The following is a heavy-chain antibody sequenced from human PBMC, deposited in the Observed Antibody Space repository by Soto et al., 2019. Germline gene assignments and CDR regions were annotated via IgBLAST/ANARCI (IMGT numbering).Heavy chain of an antibody. CDR2: IYHSGST. D-gene: IGHD4-4*01. J-gene: IGHJ4*02. V-gene: IGHV4-59*12. Sequence: SETLSLTCTVSGGSISSYYWSWILLPAGKGLEWIGYIYHSGSTYYIPSLRSRAAISMDRAKNQFSLHLSSVTAEDTAVYFCARVRYSDNWHGLIDFWGLGTLVTAPQ. CDR3: ARVRYSDNWHGLIDF. CDR1: GGSISSYY.